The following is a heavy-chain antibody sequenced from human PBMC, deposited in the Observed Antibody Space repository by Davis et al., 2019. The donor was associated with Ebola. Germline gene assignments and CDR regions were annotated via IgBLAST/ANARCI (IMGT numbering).Heavy chain of an antibody. D-gene: IGHD6-13*01. J-gene: IGHJ4*02. CDR2: IYYSGST. Sequence: PSETLSLTCTVSGGSISSSSYYWGWIRQPPGKGLEWIGSIYYSGSTYYNPSLKSRVTISVDTSKNQFSLKLSSVTAADTAVYYCARHKAAAAGTDFDYWGQGTLVTVSS. CDR3: ARHKAAAAGTDFDY. CDR1: GGSISSSSYY. V-gene: IGHV4-39*01.